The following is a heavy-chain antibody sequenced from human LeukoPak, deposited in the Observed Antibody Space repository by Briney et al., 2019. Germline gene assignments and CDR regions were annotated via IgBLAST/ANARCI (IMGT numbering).Heavy chain of an antibody. Sequence: SETLSLTCTVSGGSISSYYCSWIRRPPGKGLEWIGYIYYSGSTNYNPSLKSRVTISVDTSKNQLSLKLSSVTAADTAVYYCARLKYYYDSSGYRAEYFQHWGQGTLVTASS. D-gene: IGHD3-22*01. J-gene: IGHJ1*01. CDR3: ARLKYYYDSSGYRAEYFQH. V-gene: IGHV4-59*01. CDR2: IYYSGST. CDR1: GGSISSYY.